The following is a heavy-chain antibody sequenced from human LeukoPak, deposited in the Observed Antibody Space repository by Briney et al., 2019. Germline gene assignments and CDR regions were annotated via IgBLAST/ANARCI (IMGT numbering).Heavy chain of an antibody. J-gene: IGHJ3*02. Sequence: GASVKVSCKASGYIFTDYYMHWVRQAPGQGLEWMGWFNPASGGTKYAQKFQGRVTMTRDTSINTAYMELSSLGLDDTAVYYCARGPYYGGNQRAHDAFDIWGQGALVTVSS. D-gene: IGHD4-23*01. V-gene: IGHV1-2*02. CDR1: GYIFTDYY. CDR2: FNPASGGT. CDR3: ARGPYYGGNQRAHDAFDI.